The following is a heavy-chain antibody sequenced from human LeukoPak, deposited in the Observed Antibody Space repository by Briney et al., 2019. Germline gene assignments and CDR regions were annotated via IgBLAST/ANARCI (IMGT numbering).Heavy chain of an antibody. J-gene: IGHJ4*02. Sequence: ASVKVSCKASGYTFTGYYMHWVRQAPGQGLEWMGSINPNSGGTNYAQKFQGRVAMTRDTSISTAYMELSRLRSDDTAVYYCARDLMEQVATCFDYWGQGTLVTVSS. CDR1: GYTFTGYY. CDR2: INPNSGGT. D-gene: IGHD5-12*01. CDR3: ARDLMEQVATCFDY. V-gene: IGHV1-2*02.